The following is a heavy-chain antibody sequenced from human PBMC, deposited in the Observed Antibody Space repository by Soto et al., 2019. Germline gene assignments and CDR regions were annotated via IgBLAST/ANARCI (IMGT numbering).Heavy chain of an antibody. J-gene: IGHJ6*03. D-gene: IGHD4-4*01. CDR1: GGSISGYY. Sequence: PSETLSLTCAVYGGSISGYYWSWIRQPPGKGLEWIGEINHSGSTNYNPSLKSRVTISVDTSKNQFSLKLSSVTAADTAVYYCARERRPTETRLFYYYYMDVWGKGTTVTVSS. CDR2: INHSGST. CDR3: ARERRPTETRLFYYYYMDV. V-gene: IGHV4-34*01.